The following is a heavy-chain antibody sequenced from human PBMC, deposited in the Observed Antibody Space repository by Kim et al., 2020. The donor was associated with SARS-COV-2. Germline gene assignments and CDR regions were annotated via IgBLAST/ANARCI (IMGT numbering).Heavy chain of an antibody. J-gene: IGHJ4*02. CDR3: ARHPPPCSYSDILTGPFDY. CDR2: IYYSGST. V-gene: IGHV4-39*01. CDR1: GGSISSSSYY. D-gene: IGHD3-9*01. Sequence: SETLSLTCTVSGGSISSSSYYWGWIRQPPGKGLEWIGSIYYSGSTYYNPSLKSRVTISVDPSKNQFSLKLSSVTAADTAVYYCARHPPPCSYSDILTGPFDYWGQGTLVTVSS.